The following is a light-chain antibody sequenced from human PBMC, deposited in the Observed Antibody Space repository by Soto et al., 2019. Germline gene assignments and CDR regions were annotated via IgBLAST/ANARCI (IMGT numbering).Light chain of an antibody. CDR2: DAS. CDR1: QTISSY. Sequence: EIVLTQSPATLSLSPGERATLSCRASQTISSYLLWYQQKPGQAPRLLIYDASNRATGIPARFSGSGSETDFTLTISSLEPEDFAVYHCQHRMNWPLTFGQGTRLEIK. J-gene: IGKJ5*01. V-gene: IGKV3-11*01. CDR3: QHRMNWPLT.